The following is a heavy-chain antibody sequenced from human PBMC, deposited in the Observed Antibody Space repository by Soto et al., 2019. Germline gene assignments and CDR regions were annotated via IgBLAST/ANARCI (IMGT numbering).Heavy chain of an antibody. CDR1: GFTFSSYG. D-gene: IGHD6-13*01. CDR2: ISYDGSNK. J-gene: IGHJ6*02. Sequence: GGSLRLSCAASGFTFSSYGMHWVRQAPGKGLEWVAVISYDGSNKYYADSVKGRFTISRDNSKNTLYLQMNSLRAEDTAVYYCANSPIFPWGITAASAYYYYGMDVWGQGTTVTVSS. CDR3: ANSPIFPWGITAASAYYYYGMDV. V-gene: IGHV3-30*18.